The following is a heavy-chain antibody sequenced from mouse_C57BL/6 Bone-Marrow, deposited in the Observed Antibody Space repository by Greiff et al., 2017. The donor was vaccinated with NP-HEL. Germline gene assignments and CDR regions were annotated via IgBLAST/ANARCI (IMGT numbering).Heavy chain of an antibody. CDR2: IDPENGDT. CDR3: ASYYGSGDYYAMDY. D-gene: IGHD1-1*01. Sequence: EVQLQQSGAELVRPGASVKLSCTASGFNIKDDYMHWVKQRPEQGLEWIGWIDPENGDTEYASKFQGKATITADTSSNTAYLQLSSLTSEDTAVYYCASYYGSGDYYAMDYWGQGTSVTVSS. V-gene: IGHV14-4*01. CDR1: GFNIKDDY. J-gene: IGHJ4*01.